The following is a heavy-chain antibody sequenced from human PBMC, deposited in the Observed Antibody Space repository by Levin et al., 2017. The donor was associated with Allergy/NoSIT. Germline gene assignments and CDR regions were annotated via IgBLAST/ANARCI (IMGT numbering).Heavy chain of an antibody. CDR1: GFTFSSYS. J-gene: IGHJ6*02. V-gene: IGHV3-21*01. CDR3: ARVDIVVVPAATGYYYGMDG. CDR2: ISSSSSYI. Sequence: SGGSLRLSCAASGFTFSSYSMNWVRQAPGKGLEWVSSISSSSSYIYYADSVKGRFTISRDNAKNSLYLQMNSLRAEDTAVYYCARVDIVVVPAATGYYYGMDGWGQGTTVTVSS. D-gene: IGHD2-2*03.